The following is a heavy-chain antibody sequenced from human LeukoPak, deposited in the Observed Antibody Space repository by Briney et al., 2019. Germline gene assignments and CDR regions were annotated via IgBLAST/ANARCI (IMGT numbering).Heavy chain of an antibody. CDR2: INPNSGGT. D-gene: IGHD1-26*01. J-gene: IGHJ4*02. V-gene: IGHV1-2*02. Sequence: GASVKVSCKASGYTFTGYYMHWVRQAPGQGLEWMGWINPNSGGTNYAQKFQGRVTMTRDTSISTAYMELSRLRSDDTAVYYCARDHPDSGSYLGDFDYWGQGTLVTVSS. CDR3: ARDHPDSGSYLGDFDY. CDR1: GYTFTGYY.